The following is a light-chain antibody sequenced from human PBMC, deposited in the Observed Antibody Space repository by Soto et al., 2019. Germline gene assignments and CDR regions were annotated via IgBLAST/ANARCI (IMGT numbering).Light chain of an antibody. Sequence: QSELTQPPSVSAAAGQKVTISCSGSSSNIGDNYVSWYQQVPGTAPKLLIYDNDQRSSGTPDRFSAYKSGTSATLGITGLQTGDEADYYGGPWDSSLSVAVFGGGTQLTVL. J-gene: IGLJ7*01. CDR1: SSNIGDNY. V-gene: IGLV1-51*01. CDR3: GPWDSSLSVAV. CDR2: DND.